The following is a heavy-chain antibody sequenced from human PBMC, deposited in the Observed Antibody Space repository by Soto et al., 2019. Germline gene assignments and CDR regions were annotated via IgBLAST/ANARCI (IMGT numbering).Heavy chain of an antibody. J-gene: IGHJ4*02. V-gene: IGHV3-23*01. CDR3: AKDQDYPSGFNY. CDR2: ISGSGGST. CDR1: GFPFSSYA. D-gene: IGHD3-3*01. Sequence: EVQLLESGGGLVQPGGSLRLSCAASGFPFSSYAMSWVRQAPGKGLEWFSAISGSGGSTYYADSVKGRFTISRDNSKNTLYLQMNSLRAEDTAVYYCAKDQDYPSGFNYWGQATLVTVSS.